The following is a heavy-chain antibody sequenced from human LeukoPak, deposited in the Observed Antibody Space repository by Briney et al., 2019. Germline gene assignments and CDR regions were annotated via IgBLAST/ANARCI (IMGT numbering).Heavy chain of an antibody. CDR1: GFTFSSYA. Sequence: GGSLRLSCAASGFTFSSYAMSWVRQAPGKGLEWVSAISGSGGSTYYADSVKGRFTISRDNSKNTLYLQMNSLRAEDTAVYYCASQGYSYGYYYDYWGQGTLVTVSS. CDR3: ASQGYSYGYYYDY. J-gene: IGHJ4*02. CDR2: ISGSGGST. D-gene: IGHD5-18*01. V-gene: IGHV3-23*01.